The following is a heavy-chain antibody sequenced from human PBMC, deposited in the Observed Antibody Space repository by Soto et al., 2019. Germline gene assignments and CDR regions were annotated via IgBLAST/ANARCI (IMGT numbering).Heavy chain of an antibody. V-gene: IGHV1-46*03. D-gene: IGHD5-12*01. Sequence: QVQLVQSGAEVKKPGASVKVSCKASGYTFTSYYMHWVRQAPGQGLEWMGIINPSGGSTSYAQKFQGRVTMTRDTFTSTVYMELGSLRSEDTAVYYCARGDSGYDHSYYYGMDVWGQGTTVTVSS. CDR3: ARGDSGYDHSYYYGMDV. J-gene: IGHJ6*02. CDR1: GYTFTSYY. CDR2: INPSGGST.